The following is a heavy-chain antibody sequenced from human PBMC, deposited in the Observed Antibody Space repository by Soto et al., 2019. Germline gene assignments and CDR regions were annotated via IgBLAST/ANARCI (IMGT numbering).Heavy chain of an antibody. V-gene: IGHV3-30-3*01. Sequence: QVQLVESGGGVVQPGRSLRLSCAASGFTFSSYAMHWVRQAPGKGLEWVAVISYDGSNKYYADSVKGRFTISRDNSKNTLYLQMNSLRAEDTAVYYCVRDKIDYGDYSGWFDPWGQGTLVTVSS. J-gene: IGHJ5*02. D-gene: IGHD4-17*01. CDR3: VRDKIDYGDYSGWFDP. CDR1: GFTFSSYA. CDR2: ISYDGSNK.